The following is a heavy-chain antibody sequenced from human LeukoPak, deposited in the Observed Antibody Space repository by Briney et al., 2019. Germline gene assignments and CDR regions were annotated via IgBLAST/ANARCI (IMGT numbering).Heavy chain of an antibody. Sequence: SVKVSCKASGGTFSSYAISWVRQAPGQGLEWMGGIIPIFGTANCAQKFQGRVTITADESTSTAYMELSSLRSEDTAVYYCARGSRIVGVRDGSAFDIWGQGTMVTVSS. V-gene: IGHV1-69*01. D-gene: IGHD1-26*01. CDR2: IIPIFGTA. CDR1: GGTFSSYA. CDR3: ARGSRIVGVRDGSAFDI. J-gene: IGHJ3*02.